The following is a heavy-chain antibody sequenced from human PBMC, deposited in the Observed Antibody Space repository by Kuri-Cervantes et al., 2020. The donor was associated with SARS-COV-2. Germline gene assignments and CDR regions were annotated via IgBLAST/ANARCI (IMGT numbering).Heavy chain of an antibody. CDR3: AKDTGQRIAAADAFDI. V-gene: IGHV3-53*01. CDR2: IYSGGST. Sequence: GESLKISCAASGFTVSSNYMSWVRQAPGKGLKWVSVIYSGGSTYYADSVKGRLTISRDNSKNTLYLQMNSLRAEDTAVYYCAKDTGQRIAAADAFDIWGQGTMVTVSS. CDR1: GFTVSSNY. D-gene: IGHD6-13*01. J-gene: IGHJ3*02.